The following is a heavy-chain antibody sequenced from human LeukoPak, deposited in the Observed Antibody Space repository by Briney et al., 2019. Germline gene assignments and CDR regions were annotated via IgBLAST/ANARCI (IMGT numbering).Heavy chain of an antibody. V-gene: IGHV3-23*01. Sequence: PGGSLRLSCAASGFTFSSYAMNWVRQAPGQGLEWVSLISVSGGSTYFADPVKGRFTISRDNSKNMLYLQMNSLRAEDTAIYYCAKVWSSWSLDAFDIWGQGTMVTVSS. J-gene: IGHJ3*02. D-gene: IGHD6-13*01. CDR3: AKVWSSWSLDAFDI. CDR1: GFTFSSYA. CDR2: ISVSGGST.